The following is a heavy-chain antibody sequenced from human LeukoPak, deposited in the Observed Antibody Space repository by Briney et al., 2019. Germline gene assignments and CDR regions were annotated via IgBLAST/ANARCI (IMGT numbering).Heavy chain of an antibody. CDR1: GYTFTSNY. V-gene: IGHV1-46*01. J-gene: IGHJ4*02. CDR3: ARDQEGFDY. Sequence: RASVTVSCTASGYTFTSNYIHWVRQAPGQGLEWMGMIYPRDGSTSYAQKFQGRVTVTRDTSTSTVHMELSGLRSEDTAVYYCARDQEGFDYWGQGTLVTVSS. CDR2: IYPRDGST.